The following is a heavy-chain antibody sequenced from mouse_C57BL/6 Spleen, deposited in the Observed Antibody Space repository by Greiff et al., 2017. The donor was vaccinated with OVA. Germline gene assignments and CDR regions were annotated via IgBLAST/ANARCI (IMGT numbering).Heavy chain of an antibody. Sequence: QVTLKVSGPGILQSSQTLSLTCSFSGFSLSTSGMGVSWIRQPSGQGLEWQAHIYWDDDKCYNPSMKRRPTISKDTSRTQVFLKITSVETADTATYDGARREDGSSYGYFDDWGTGTTVTVSS. J-gene: IGHJ1*03. CDR2: IYWDDDK. V-gene: IGHV8-12*01. D-gene: IGHD1-1*01. CDR3: ARREDGSSYGYFDD. CDR1: GFSLSTSGMG.